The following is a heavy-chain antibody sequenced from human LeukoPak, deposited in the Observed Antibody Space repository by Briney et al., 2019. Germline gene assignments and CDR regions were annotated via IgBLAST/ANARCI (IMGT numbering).Heavy chain of an antibody. Sequence: KTSETLSLTCAVYGGSFSGYYWSWIRQPPGKGLEWIGEINHSGSTNYNPSLKSRVTISVDTSKNQFSLKLSSVTAADTAVYYCARERYSYASYYYYYGMDVWGQGTTVTVSS. CDR3: ARERYSYASYYYYYGMDV. J-gene: IGHJ6*02. CDR2: INHSGST. D-gene: IGHD5-18*01. V-gene: IGHV4-34*01. CDR1: GGSFSGYY.